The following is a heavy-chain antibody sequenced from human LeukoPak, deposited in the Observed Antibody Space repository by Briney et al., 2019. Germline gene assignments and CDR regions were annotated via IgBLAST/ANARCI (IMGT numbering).Heavy chain of an antibody. J-gene: IGHJ4*02. CDR3: AHIGPPPYGSGSYYKYFDY. CDR1: GFSLRTSGVG. CDR2: LYLDDDK. V-gene: IGHV2-5*02. Sequence: SGPTLVKPTQTLTLTCTFSGFSLRTSGVGVGWIRQPPGKALEWLALLYLDDDKRYSPSLKSRLTITKDTSKNQVVLTMTNMDPVDTATYYCAHIGPPPYGSGSYYKYFDYWGQGTLVTVSS. D-gene: IGHD3-10*01.